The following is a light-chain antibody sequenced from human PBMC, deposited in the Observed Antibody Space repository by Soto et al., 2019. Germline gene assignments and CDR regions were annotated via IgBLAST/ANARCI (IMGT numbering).Light chain of an antibody. J-gene: IGKJ3*01. CDR3: QQYGHLLT. Sequence: DIQMTQSPSTLSASVGDRVTITCRASQSISSWLAWYRQKPGEAPKLLIYDVSNLETGVPSRFSGSGSGTDFTFTISSLQPEDIATYYCQQYGHLLTFGPGTRVDMK. CDR2: DVS. CDR1: QSISSW. V-gene: IGKV1-33*01.